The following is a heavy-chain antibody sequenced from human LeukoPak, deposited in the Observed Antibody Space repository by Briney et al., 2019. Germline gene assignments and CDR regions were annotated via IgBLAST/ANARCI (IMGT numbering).Heavy chain of an antibody. Sequence: QPGGSLRLSCAASGFTFSTYDMRWVRQVSGKGLEWVSSIGTIGDTLYPGSVKGRFTISRENAKNSLYLQMNGLRAGDTAVYYCARATVIGNAPVPGYMDVWGKGTTVTVSS. V-gene: IGHV3-13*01. D-gene: IGHD2-21*01. CDR2: IGTIGDT. CDR1: GFTFSTYD. CDR3: ARATVIGNAPVPGYMDV. J-gene: IGHJ6*03.